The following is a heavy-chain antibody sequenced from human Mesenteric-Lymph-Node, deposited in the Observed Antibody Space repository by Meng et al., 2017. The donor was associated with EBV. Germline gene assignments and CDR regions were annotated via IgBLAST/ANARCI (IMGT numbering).Heavy chain of an antibody. CDR2: ISPIFGTT. J-gene: IGHJ4*02. V-gene: IGHV1-69*06. D-gene: IGHD3-10*01. Sequence: VQLLQCWAGRKKPGCSVEVSCKASGSTFTTYVITLVRQAAGKGLEWVGGISPIFGTTNYAQKLQGRVAITADKSTDTTYMELTTLTSEDTAVYYCANPSDAGTFDSWGQGTLVTVAS. CDR1: GSTFTTYV. CDR3: ANPSDAGTFDS.